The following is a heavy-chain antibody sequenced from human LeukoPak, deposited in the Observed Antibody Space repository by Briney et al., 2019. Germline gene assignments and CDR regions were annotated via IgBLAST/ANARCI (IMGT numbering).Heavy chain of an antibody. D-gene: IGHD5-18*01. CDR3: ARAAGYSYGSVGFDY. CDR1: GDSISSYY. CDR2: IYYSGST. J-gene: IGHJ4*02. Sequence: SETLSLTCTVSGDSISSYYWSWIRQPPGKGLEWIGYIYYSGSTNYNPSLKSRVTISVDTSKNQFSLKLSSVTAADTAVYYCARAAGYSYGSVGFDYWGQGTLVTVSS. V-gene: IGHV4-59*01.